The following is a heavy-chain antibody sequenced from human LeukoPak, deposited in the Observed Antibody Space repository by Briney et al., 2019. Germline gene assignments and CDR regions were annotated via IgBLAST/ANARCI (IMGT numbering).Heavy chain of an antibody. D-gene: IGHD4-17*01. Sequence: GGSLRLSCAASGVTLSTYAMSWARQAPGKGLEWVSGISSSGSGDNTYYADSVKGRFTISRDNAKNSLYLQMNSLRAEDTALYYCAKDKGPREPYGDYDYWGQGTLVTVSS. CDR1: GVTLSTYA. V-gene: IGHV3-23*01. CDR2: ISSSGSGDNT. J-gene: IGHJ4*02. CDR3: AKDKGPREPYGDYDY.